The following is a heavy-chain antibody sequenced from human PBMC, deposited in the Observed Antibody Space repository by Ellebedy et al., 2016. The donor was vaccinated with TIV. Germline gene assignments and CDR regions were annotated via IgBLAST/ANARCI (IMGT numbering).Heavy chain of an antibody. J-gene: IGHJ3*02. CDR2: IKQDGSEK. Sequence: GESLKISCGASGFTFSSYWMSWVRQAPGKGLEWVANIKQDGSEKYYVDSVKGRFTISRDNAKNSLYLHLNSLGAEDTAMYYCTTDGSYGYYFSPTHAFVIWGQGTMVTVSS. CDR3: TTDGSYGYYFSPTHAFVI. CDR1: GFTFSSYW. V-gene: IGHV3-7*01. D-gene: IGHD1-26*01.